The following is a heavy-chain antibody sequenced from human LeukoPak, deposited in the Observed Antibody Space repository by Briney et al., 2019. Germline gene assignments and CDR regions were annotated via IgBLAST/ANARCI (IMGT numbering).Heavy chain of an antibody. V-gene: IGHV3-53*01. CDR3: ARGDYYDSSGFLDY. Sequence: GGSLRLSCAASGFTVSSNYMSWVRQAPGKGLEWVSVIYSGGSTYYADSVKGRLTISRDNSKNTLYLQMNSLRAEDTAVYYCARGDYYDSSGFLDYWGQGTLVTVSS. D-gene: IGHD3-22*01. CDR1: GFTVSSNY. CDR2: IYSGGST. J-gene: IGHJ4*02.